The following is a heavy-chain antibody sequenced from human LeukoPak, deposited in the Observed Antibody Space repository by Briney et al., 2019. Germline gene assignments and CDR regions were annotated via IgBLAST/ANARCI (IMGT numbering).Heavy chain of an antibody. Sequence: PSETLSLTCSVSGGSMRAYYWSWMRQPAGKGLDWIGRIYRSGSTNYNPSLRRRVTMSVDTSKNQFSLRLKSVTAADTAVYYCARDRSYDSSGYYNFDYWGQGTLVTVSS. CDR3: ARDRSYDSSGYYNFDY. D-gene: IGHD3-22*01. V-gene: IGHV4-4*07. J-gene: IGHJ4*02. CDR2: IYRSGST. CDR1: GGSMRAYY.